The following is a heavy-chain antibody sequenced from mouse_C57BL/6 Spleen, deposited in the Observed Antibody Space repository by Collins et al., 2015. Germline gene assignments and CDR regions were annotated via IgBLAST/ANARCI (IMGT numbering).Heavy chain of an antibody. V-gene: IGHV1-50*01. CDR3: ARERYSNYDY. CDR2: IDPSDSYT. J-gene: IGHJ2*01. D-gene: IGHD2-5*01. CDR1: GYTFTSYW. Sequence: QVQLQQPGAELVKPGASVKLSCKASGYTFTSYWMQWVKQRPGQGLEWIGEIDPSDSYTNYNQKFKGKATLTVDTSSSTAYMQLSSLTSEDSAVYYCARERYSNYDYWGQGTTLTVSS.